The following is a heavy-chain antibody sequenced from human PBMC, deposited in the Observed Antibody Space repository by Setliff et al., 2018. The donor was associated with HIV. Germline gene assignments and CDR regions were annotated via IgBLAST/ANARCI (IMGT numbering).Heavy chain of an antibody. Sequence: GESLKISCRGSGYSFTSYWIGWVRQRPGKGLEWMGISYPADSDTRYSPSFQGQVTISADKSMDTAYLQWSSLQASDTAMYYCARPQGGGFDYWGQGTLVTVSS. CDR1: GYSFTSYW. CDR3: ARPQGGGFDY. V-gene: IGHV5-51*01. CDR2: SYPADSDT. D-gene: IGHD3-16*01. J-gene: IGHJ4*02.